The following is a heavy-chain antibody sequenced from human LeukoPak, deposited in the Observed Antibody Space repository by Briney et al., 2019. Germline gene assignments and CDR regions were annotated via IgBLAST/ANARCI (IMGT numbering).Heavy chain of an antibody. CDR3: ARGLEDYYYMDV. Sequence: ASVKVSCKASGYTFNGYYMHWVRQAPGQGLEWMGRINPKSGGTNYAQKFQGRVTMTRDTSISTAYMELSRLRSDDMAVYYCARGLEDYYYMDVWGEGTTVTVSS. CDR2: INPKSGGT. V-gene: IGHV1-2*06. CDR1: GYTFNGYY. J-gene: IGHJ6*03. D-gene: IGHD5-24*01.